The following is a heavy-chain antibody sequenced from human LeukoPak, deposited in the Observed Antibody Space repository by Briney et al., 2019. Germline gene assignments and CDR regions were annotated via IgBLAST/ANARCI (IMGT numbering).Heavy chain of an antibody. CDR2: IIPIFGTA. D-gene: IGHD6-13*01. V-gene: IGHV1-69*01. CDR1: GGTFSSYA. Sequence: ASVKVSCKASGGTFSSYAISWVRQAPGQGLEWMGGIIPIFGTANYAQKFQGRVTITADESTSTAYMELSSLRSEDTAVYYCARVAAARNREFDYWGQGTLVTVSS. J-gene: IGHJ4*02. CDR3: ARVAAARNREFDY.